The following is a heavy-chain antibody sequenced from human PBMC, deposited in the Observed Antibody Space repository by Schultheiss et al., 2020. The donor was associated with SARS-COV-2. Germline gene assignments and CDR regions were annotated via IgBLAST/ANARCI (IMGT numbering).Heavy chain of an antibody. CDR3: ARDVASVDVGMVDY. Sequence: GESLKISCAASGFTFSSYGMHWVRQAPGKGLEWVAVIWYDGSNKYYADSVKGRFTISKDNSKNTLYLQMNSLRAEDTAVYYCARDVASVDVGMVDYWGQGTLVTVSS. D-gene: IGHD5-18*01. CDR1: GFTFSSYG. CDR2: IWYDGSNK. J-gene: IGHJ4*02. V-gene: IGHV3-33*01.